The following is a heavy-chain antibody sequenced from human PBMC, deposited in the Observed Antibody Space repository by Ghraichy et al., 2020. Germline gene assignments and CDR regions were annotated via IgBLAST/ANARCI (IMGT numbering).Heavy chain of an antibody. CDR2: ISSSGSTI. V-gene: IGHV3-11*01. CDR1: GFTFSDYY. Sequence: GGSLRLSCAASGFTFSDYYMSWIRQAPGKGLEWVSYISSSGSTIYYADSVKGRFTISRDNAKNSLYLQMNSLRAEDTAVYYCARAYCSGGSCYEGFDYWGQGTLVTVSS. J-gene: IGHJ4*02. D-gene: IGHD2-15*01. CDR3: ARAYCSGGSCYEGFDY.